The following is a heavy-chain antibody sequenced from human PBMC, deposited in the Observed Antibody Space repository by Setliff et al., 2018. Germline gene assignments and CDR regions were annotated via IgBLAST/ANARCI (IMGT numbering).Heavy chain of an antibody. D-gene: IGHD3-22*01. CDR2: IIPIFGTA. CDR3: ATALINPHWGGYDDSSGASSFDY. J-gene: IGHJ4*02. Sequence: GASVKVSCKASGGTFSSYAISWVRQAPGQGLEWMGGIIPIFGTANYAQKFQGRVTITTDESTSTAYMELSRLRSEDTAVYYCATALINPHWGGYDDSSGASSFDYWGQGTLVTVSS. V-gene: IGHV1-69*05. CDR1: GGTFSSYA.